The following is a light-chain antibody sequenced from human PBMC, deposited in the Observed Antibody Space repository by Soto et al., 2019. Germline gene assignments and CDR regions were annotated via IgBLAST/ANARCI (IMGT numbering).Light chain of an antibody. CDR3: SSYTNSSTQV. V-gene: IGLV2-14*01. Sequence: QSVLTQPASVSGSPGQSITISCTGTSSGVGGYNYVSWYQQHPGKAPKLMIYEVSNRPSGVSNRFSGSKSGNTASLTISGLQAEDEADYYCSSYTNSSTQVFGTGTKVTVL. CDR1: SSGVGGYNY. J-gene: IGLJ1*01. CDR2: EVS.